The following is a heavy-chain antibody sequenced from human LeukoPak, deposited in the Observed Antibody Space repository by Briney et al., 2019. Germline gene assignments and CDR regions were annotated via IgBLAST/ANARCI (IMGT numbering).Heavy chain of an antibody. V-gene: IGHV3-33*08. CDR2: IWYDGSNK. D-gene: IGHD3-22*01. Sequence: GGSLRLSCAASGFTFSSYSMNWVRQAPGKGLEWVAVIWYDGSNKYYADSVKGRFTISRDNSKNTLYLQMNSLRAEDTAVYYCARDPARDYDSSGSVDYWGQGTLVTVSS. CDR1: GFTFSSYS. CDR3: ARDPARDYDSSGSVDY. J-gene: IGHJ4*02.